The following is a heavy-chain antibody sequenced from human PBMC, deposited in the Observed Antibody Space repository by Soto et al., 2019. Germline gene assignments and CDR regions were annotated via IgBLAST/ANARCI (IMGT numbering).Heavy chain of an antibody. J-gene: IGHJ4*02. Sequence: PGESLKISCQGSGNXFTSNWIGWVRQMPGKGLKWMGIIYPGDSDTRYSPSFQGQVTFSAAKSISTAYLQWSSLKASDTAMYYCATLGYSSGGAGRWGQGTLVTVSS. CDR2: IYPGDSDT. CDR3: ATLGYSSGGAGR. D-gene: IGHD6-19*01. CDR1: GNXFTSNW. V-gene: IGHV5-51*01.